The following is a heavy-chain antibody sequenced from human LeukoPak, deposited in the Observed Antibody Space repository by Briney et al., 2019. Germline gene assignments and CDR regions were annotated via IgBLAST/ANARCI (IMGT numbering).Heavy chain of an antibody. CDR2: IYYSGST. CDR1: GGSISNYY. Sequence: PSETLSLTCTMSGGSISNYYWSWIRQPPGKGLEWIGSIYYSGSTYYNPSLKSRVTISVDTSKNQFSLKLSSVTAADTAVYYCARARRLNWFDPWGQGTLVTVSS. J-gene: IGHJ5*02. V-gene: IGHV4-39*07. CDR3: ARARRLNWFDP. D-gene: IGHD3-22*01.